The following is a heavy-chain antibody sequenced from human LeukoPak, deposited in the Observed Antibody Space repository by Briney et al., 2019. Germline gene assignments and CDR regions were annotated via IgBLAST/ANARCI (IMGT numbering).Heavy chain of an antibody. CDR1: GGSFSDYY. CDR2: INHGGSS. V-gene: IGHV4-34*01. Sequence: SETLSLTCAVYGGSFSDYYWSWIRQPAGKGLEWVGEINHGGSSNYNPSLKSRVTISLDTSKNQFSLKLTSVTAADTAVYYCARGLLAFYGSGSSYNDYGMDVWGKGTTVTVSS. D-gene: IGHD3-10*01. CDR3: ARGLLAFYGSGSSYNDYGMDV. J-gene: IGHJ6*04.